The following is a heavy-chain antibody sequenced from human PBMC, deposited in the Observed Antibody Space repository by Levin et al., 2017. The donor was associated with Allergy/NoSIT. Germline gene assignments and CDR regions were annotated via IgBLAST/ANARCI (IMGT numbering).Heavy chain of an antibody. CDR1: GGSISSYY. Sequence: PSQTLSLPCTVSGGSISSYYWSWIRQPPGKGLEWIGYVYYSGTTNYNPSLKSRVTTSVDTSKNQFSLKLSSVTAADTAVYYCARLQNTVAGPSYYYYYGMDVWGQGTTVTVSS. CDR2: VYYSGTT. D-gene: IGHD6-19*01. CDR3: ARLQNTVAGPSYYYYYGMDV. V-gene: IGHV4-59*01. J-gene: IGHJ6*02.